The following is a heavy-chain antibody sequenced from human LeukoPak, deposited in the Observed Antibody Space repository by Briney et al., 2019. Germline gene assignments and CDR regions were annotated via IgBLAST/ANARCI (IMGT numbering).Heavy chain of an antibody. CDR3: ARDLGDYVGYDASDI. CDR1: GFTFSNYW. J-gene: IGHJ3*02. CDR2: INTGGTGI. V-gene: IGHV3-48*04. Sequence: PGGSLRLSCEASGFTFSNYWMNWVRQAPGKGLEWVSYINTGGTGIYYADSVKGRFTMSRDNAKNSLYLQLNSLRVEDTAIYYCARDLGDYVGYDASDIWGQGTMVTVSS. D-gene: IGHD3-16*01.